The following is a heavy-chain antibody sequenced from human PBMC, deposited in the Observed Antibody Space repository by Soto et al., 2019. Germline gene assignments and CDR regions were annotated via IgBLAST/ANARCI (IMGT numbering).Heavy chain of an antibody. J-gene: IGHJ5*02. V-gene: IGHV4-30-2*01. D-gene: IGHD7-27*01. Sequence: QLQLQESGSGLVKPSQTLSLTCAVSGGSISSGGYSWSWIRQPPGKGLEWIGYIYHSGSTYYNPALKSRVTISVDTAKTPFSLKLSSLTAADTAVYYCARVPGPWGQGTLVTVSS. CDR1: GGSISSGGYS. CDR2: IYHSGST. CDR3: ARVPGP.